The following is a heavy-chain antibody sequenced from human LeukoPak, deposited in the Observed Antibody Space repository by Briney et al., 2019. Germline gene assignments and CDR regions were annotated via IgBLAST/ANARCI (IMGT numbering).Heavy chain of an antibody. D-gene: IGHD3-22*01. V-gene: IGHV3-53*01. J-gene: IGHJ4*02. CDR2: IYSGGST. CDR3: AKEGRYYYDSSGLGY. Sequence: GGSLRLSCAASGFTVSSNYMSWVRQAPGKGLEWVSVIYSGGSTYYADSVKGRFTISRDNSKNTLYLQMNSLRAEDTAVYYCAKEGRYYYDSSGLGYWGQGTLVTVSS. CDR1: GFTVSSNY.